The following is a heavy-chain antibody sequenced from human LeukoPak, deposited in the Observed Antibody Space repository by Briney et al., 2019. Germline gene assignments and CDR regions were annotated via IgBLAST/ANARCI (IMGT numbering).Heavy chain of an antibody. CDR3: ARGGSSTSCFGY. CDR2: ISSSGSTI. CDR1: GFTFSSYE. D-gene: IGHD2-2*01. V-gene: IGHV3-48*03. J-gene: IGHJ4*02. Sequence: PGGSLRLSCAASGFTFSSYEMNWVRQAPGKGLEWVSYISSSGSTIYYADSVKGRFTISRDNAKNSLYLQMNSLRAEDTAVYYCARGGSSTSCFGYWGQGTLVTVSS.